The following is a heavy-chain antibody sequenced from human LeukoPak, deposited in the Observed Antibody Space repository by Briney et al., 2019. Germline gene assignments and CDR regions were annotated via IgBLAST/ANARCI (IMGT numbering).Heavy chain of an antibody. CDR3: ARLMVYAPYLDY. V-gene: IGHV4-59*01. CDR2: IYYSGST. J-gene: IGHJ4*02. Sequence: PSETLSLTCTVSGGSISSYYWSWIRQPPGKGLEWIGYIYYSGSTNYNPSLKSRVTISVDTSKNQFSLKLSSVTAADTAVYYCARLMVYAPYLDYWGQGTLVTVSS. CDR1: GGSISSYY. D-gene: IGHD2-8*01.